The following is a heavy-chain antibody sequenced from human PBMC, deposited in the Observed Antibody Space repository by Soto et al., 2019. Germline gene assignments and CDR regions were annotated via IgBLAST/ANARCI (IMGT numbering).Heavy chain of an antibody. V-gene: IGHV1-69*12. Sequence: QVQLVQSGAEVKKPGSSVKVSCKASGGTFSSYAISWVRQAPGQGLEWMGGIIPIFGTANYAQKFQGRVTITADXXTXTXYMELSSLRSEDTAVYYCARCYYYDSSGYYPNWFDPWGQGTLVTVSS. CDR1: GGTFSSYA. CDR3: ARCYYYDSSGYYPNWFDP. CDR2: IIPIFGTA. D-gene: IGHD3-22*01. J-gene: IGHJ5*02.